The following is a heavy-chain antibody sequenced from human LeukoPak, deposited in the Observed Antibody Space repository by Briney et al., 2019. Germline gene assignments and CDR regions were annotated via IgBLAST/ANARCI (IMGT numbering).Heavy chain of an antibody. CDR3: VREFSGGLFDY. CDR1: GYTFTNYY. V-gene: IGHV1-46*01. J-gene: IGHJ4*02. CDR2: IIPSGGNT. Sequence: ASVKVSCKASGYTFTNYYMHWVRQAPGQGPERMGIIIPSGGNTNYAQKFQGRVTMTRDTSTSTVYLELSSLRSEDTAVYYCVREFSGGLFDYWGQGTLVTVSS. D-gene: IGHD3-10*01.